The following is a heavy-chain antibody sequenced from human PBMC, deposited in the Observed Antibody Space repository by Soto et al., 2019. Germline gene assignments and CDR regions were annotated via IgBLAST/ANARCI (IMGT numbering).Heavy chain of an antibody. Sequence: SETLSLTCTVSGGSISSSSYYWGWIRQPPGKGLEWIGSIYYSGSTYYNPSLKSRVTISVDTSKNQFSLKLSSVTAADTAVYYCARHGVSSRTYYYYGMDVWGQGTTVTVS. D-gene: IGHD3-16*02. V-gene: IGHV4-39*01. CDR2: IYYSGST. CDR1: GGSISSSSYY. CDR3: ARHGVSSRTYYYYGMDV. J-gene: IGHJ6*02.